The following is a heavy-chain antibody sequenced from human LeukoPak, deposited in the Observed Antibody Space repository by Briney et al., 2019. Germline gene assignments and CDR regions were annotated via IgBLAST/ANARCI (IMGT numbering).Heavy chain of an antibody. CDR3: ARASYSSSFTDFDH. CDR2: IYYSGST. V-gene: IGHV4-59*01. Sequence: SETLSLTCTVSGGTISSYYRSWIRQPPGKGLEWIGYIYYSGSTNYNPSLKSRVTISVDTSKNQFSLKLSSVTAADTAVYYCARASYSSSFTDFDHWGQGTLVTVSS. D-gene: IGHD6-13*01. J-gene: IGHJ4*02. CDR1: GGTISSYY.